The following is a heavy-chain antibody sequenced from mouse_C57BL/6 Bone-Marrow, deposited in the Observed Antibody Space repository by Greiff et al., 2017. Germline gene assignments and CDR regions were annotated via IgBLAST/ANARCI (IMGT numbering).Heavy chain of an antibody. V-gene: IGHV1-61*01. D-gene: IGHD2-1*01. Sequence: QVQLKQPGAELVRPGSSVKLSCKASGYTFTSYWMDWVKQRPGQGLEWIGNIYPSDSETHYNQKFKDKATLTVDKSSSTAYMQLSSLTSEDSAVYYCAREGVNYVDYAMDYWGQGTTLTVSS. J-gene: IGHJ2*01. CDR1: GYTFTSYW. CDR2: IYPSDSET. CDR3: AREGVNYVDYAMDY.